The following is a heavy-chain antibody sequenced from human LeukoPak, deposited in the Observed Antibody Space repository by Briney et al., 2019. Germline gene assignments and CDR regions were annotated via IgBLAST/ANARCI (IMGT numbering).Heavy chain of an antibody. V-gene: IGHV4-59*08. CDR1: GGSISRYY. J-gene: IGHJ3*02. Sequence: SETLSHTCIDSGGSISRYYWSWIRQPPGKGLEWIGYIYYRGSTNYNPSLKSRVTISVDTSKNQFSLKLRSVTAADTSVYYCARQLDGYNAFDIWGQGTMVTVSS. CDR2: IYYRGST. D-gene: IGHD5-24*01. CDR3: ARQLDGYNAFDI.